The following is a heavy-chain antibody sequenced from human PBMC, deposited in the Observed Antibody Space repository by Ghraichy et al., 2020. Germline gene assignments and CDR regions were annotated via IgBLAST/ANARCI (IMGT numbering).Heavy chain of an antibody. CDR2: ISYSGST. CDR1: GGSTSSGDYY. J-gene: IGHJ4*02. CDR3: ARALMGSWFFDY. D-gene: IGHD6-13*01. Sequence: SQTLSLTCTVSGGSTSSGDYYWSWIRQPPGKGLEWIGYISYSGSTYYNPSLKSRVTISVDTSKSQFSLKLSSVTAADTAVYFCARALMGSWFFDYWGQGTLVTVSS. V-gene: IGHV4-30-4*01.